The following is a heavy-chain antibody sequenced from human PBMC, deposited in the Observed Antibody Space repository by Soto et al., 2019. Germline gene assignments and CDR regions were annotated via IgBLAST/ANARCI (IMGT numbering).Heavy chain of an antibody. CDR2: ISYDGSNK. Sequence: QVQLVESGGGVVQPGRSLRLSCAASGFTFSSYAMHWVRQAPGKGLVWVAVISYDGSNKYYADSVKGRFTISRDNSKNTLYLQMHSLRADDTAVYYCERDRGLTGSSSRLDYWVQGTLVTVSS. D-gene: IGHD6-6*01. CDR1: GFTFSSYA. J-gene: IGHJ4*02. V-gene: IGHV3-30-3*01. CDR3: ERDRGLTGSSSRLDY.